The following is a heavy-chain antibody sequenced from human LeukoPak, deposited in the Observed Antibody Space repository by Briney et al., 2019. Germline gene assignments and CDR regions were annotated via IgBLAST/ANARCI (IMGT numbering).Heavy chain of an antibody. V-gene: IGHV4-59*01. CDR2: IYYSGST. J-gene: IGHJ3*02. CDR3: ARWIRFLEWSDAFDI. Sequence: SETLSLTCTVSGGSISSYYWSWIRQPPGKGLEWVGYIYYSGSTNYNPSLKSRGTISVDTSKNQFSLKLSSVTAADTAVYYCARWIRFLEWSDAFDIWGQGTMVTVSS. D-gene: IGHD3-3*01. CDR1: GGSISSYY.